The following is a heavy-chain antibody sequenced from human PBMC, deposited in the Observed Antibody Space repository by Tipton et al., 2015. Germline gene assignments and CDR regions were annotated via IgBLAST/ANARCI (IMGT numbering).Heavy chain of an antibody. J-gene: IGHJ4*02. V-gene: IGHV4-30-4*01. Sequence: LRLSCTVSGGSISSGDFYWSWVRQPPGKGLEWIGYIYYNGNTYYNPSLKSRVTVSVDRSENQFSLKVSSVTDADTAVYYCAREVWYNDSTGYDYWGQGTLVTVSS. CDR2: IYYNGNT. CDR1: GGSISSGDFY. CDR3: AREVWYNDSTGYDY. D-gene: IGHD3-22*01.